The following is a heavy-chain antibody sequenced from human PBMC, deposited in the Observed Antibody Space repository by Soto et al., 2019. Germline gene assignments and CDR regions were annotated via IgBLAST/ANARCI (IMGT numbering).Heavy chain of an antibody. Sequence: LSLTCTVSGGSISSYYWSWIRQPPGKGLEWIGYIYYSGSTNYNPSLRSRVTISVDTSKNQFSLKVNSVTAADTAVYYCARYASGNYPATHFDYWGQGILVTGSS. D-gene: IGHD3-10*01. V-gene: IGHV4-59*01. J-gene: IGHJ4*02. CDR2: IYYSGST. CDR3: ARYASGNYPATHFDY. CDR1: GGSISSYY.